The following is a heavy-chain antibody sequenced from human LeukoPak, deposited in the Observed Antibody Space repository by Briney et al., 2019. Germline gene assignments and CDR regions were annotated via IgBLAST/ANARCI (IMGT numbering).Heavy chain of an antibody. V-gene: IGHV1-8*01. Sequence: GASVKVSCKASGYTFTSYDINWVRQATGQGLEWMGWMNPNSGNTGYAQKFQGRVTMTRSTSINTAYMELSSLRSEDAAVYYCARARWGGDAFDIWGQGTMVTVSS. CDR1: GYTFTSYD. D-gene: IGHD3-16*01. CDR3: ARARWGGDAFDI. J-gene: IGHJ3*02. CDR2: MNPNSGNT.